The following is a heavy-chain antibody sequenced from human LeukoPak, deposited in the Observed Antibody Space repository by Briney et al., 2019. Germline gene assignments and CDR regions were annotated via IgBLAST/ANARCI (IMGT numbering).Heavy chain of an antibody. J-gene: IGHJ4*02. CDR3: ARGITRVYSSSWYGY. D-gene: IGHD6-13*01. Sequence: GGSLRLSCAASGFTFSSYAMSWVRQAPGKGLEWVLAISGSGGSTYYADSVKGRFTISRDNSKNTLYLQMNSLRAEDTAVYYCARGITRVYSSSWYGYWGQGTLVTVSS. CDR2: ISGSGGST. V-gene: IGHV3-23*01. CDR1: GFTFSSYA.